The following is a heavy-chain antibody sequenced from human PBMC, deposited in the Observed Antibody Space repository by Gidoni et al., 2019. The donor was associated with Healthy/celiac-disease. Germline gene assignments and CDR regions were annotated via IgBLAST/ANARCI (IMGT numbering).Heavy chain of an antibody. D-gene: IGHD3-10*01. CDR1: GGSFRSYY. CDR2: INHSGST. V-gene: IGHV4-34*01. Sequence: GQLQQWGAGLLKPSETPFPPRAVLGGSFRSYYWSWIRQPPGKGLEWIGEINHSGSTNYNPSLKSRVTISVDTSKNQFSLKLSSVTAADTAVYYCARADPRHYYYGSGSMNPWGQGTLVTVSS. J-gene: IGHJ5*02. CDR3: ARADPRHYYYGSGSMNP.